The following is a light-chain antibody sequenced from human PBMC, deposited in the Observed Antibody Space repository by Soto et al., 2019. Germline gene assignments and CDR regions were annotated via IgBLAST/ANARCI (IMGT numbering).Light chain of an antibody. V-gene: IGKV1-5*01. Sequence: DIQMTQSPSTLSASVGDRVIITCRASQSISTWLAWYQQKPGEGPKLLIYIASTLQSGVPSRFSGSGSGTEFTLTISGLQPDDFATYYCQQYDGNFGGGTRVEIK. J-gene: IGKJ4*01. CDR2: IAS. CDR1: QSISTW. CDR3: QQYDGN.